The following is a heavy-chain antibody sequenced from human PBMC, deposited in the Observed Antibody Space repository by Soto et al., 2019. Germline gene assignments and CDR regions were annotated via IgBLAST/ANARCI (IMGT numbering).Heavy chain of an antibody. D-gene: IGHD6-19*01. CDR1: GFTFSSYG. V-gene: IGHV3-30*18. CDR3: VKDGSSGWPYYYGLDV. CDR2: ISYDGRNK. J-gene: IGHJ6*02. Sequence: QVQLVESGGGGVQPGRSLRLSCAASGFTFSSYGMHWVRQAPGKGLEWVAVISYDGRNKYYADSVKGRFTISRDNSNNTLYLQISCLRAEDTAVYYCVKDGSSGWPYYYGLDVWGQGTTVTVSS.